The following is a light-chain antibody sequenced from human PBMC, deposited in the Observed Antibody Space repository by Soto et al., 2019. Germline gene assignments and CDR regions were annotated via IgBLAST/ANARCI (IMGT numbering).Light chain of an antibody. CDR2: GNS. CDR1: SSNIGAGYD. CDR3: QTSDSGLFGLI. Sequence: QSVLTQPPSVSGAPGQRVTISCTGSSSNIGAGYDVHWYQQLPGTAPKLLIYGNSNRPSGVPDRFSGSKSGTSASLAITGLQADDEADYYCQTSDSGLFGLIFGTGTKLTVL. V-gene: IGLV1-40*01. J-gene: IGLJ1*01.